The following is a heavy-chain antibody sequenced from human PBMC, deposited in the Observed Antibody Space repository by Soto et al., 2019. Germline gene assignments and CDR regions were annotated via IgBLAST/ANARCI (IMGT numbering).Heavy chain of an antibody. J-gene: IGHJ5*01. Sequence: GGSLRLSCAASGFTFNSYAMTWFRQAPGKGLEWVSVISGIGATTYYAVSVQGRFTISRDNSKNTLYLQMNSLRAEDTAVYYCAKKRVTASLERDFDSWGQGTLVTVS. CDR1: GFTFNSYA. CDR3: AKKRVTASLERDFDS. V-gene: IGHV3-23*01. D-gene: IGHD2-21*02. CDR2: ISGIGATT.